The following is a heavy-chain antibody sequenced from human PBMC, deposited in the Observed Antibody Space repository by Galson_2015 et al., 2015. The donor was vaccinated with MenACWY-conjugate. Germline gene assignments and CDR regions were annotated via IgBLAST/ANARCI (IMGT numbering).Heavy chain of an antibody. CDR3: ARDPPHYYDNNYDMDV. V-gene: IGHV3-7*03. J-gene: IGHJ6*02. Sequence: SLRLSCAASGFTFSNYWMTWVRQAPGKGLEWVANINQDGSVKNYVDSVKGRFTISRDNAKNSLRLQMDSLRAEDTAVYYCARDPPHYYDNNYDMDVWGQGTTVTVSS. CDR2: INQDGSVK. D-gene: IGHD3-22*01. CDR1: GFTFSNYW.